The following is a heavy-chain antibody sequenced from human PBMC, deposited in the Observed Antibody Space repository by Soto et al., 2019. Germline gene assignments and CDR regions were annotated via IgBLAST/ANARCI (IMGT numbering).Heavy chain of an antibody. CDR3: ARDGVSGLYYYYGMDV. J-gene: IGHJ6*02. V-gene: IGHV4-34*01. CDR2: INHSGST. D-gene: IGHD3-16*01. CDR1: GGSFSGYY. Sequence: SETLSLTCAVYGGSFSGYYWSWIRQPPGKGLEWIGEINHSGSTNYNPSLKSRVTISVDTSKNQFSLKLSSVTAADTAVYYCARDGVSGLYYYYGMDVWGQGTTVTVSS.